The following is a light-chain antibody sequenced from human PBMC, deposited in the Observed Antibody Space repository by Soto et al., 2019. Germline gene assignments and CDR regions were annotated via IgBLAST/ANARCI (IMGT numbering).Light chain of an antibody. V-gene: IGKV1-5*03. CDR1: QNILTW. CDR3: HQYNTDPYT. J-gene: IGKJ2*01. Sequence: DIPLAQSPSTLSASVGDRVTITCRASQNILTWLAWYQHKPGKAPDLLIDKASSLQSGVPSRFSGSGSETEFTRTISGLQPDDSATDYCHQYNTDPYTFGQGTKLESK. CDR2: KAS.